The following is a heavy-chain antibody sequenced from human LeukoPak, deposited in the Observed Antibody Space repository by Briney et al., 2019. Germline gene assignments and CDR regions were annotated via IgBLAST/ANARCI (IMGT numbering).Heavy chain of an antibody. V-gene: IGHV3-23*01. CDR2: ISNSGGST. CDR3: AKIISGSTLYYYGMDV. D-gene: IGHD3-10*01. Sequence: GGSLRLSCAASGFTFSSYAMSWVRQGPGKGLEWVSIISNSGGSTYYADSVKGRFTISRDNSKNTLHLQMNSLRAEDTAVYYCAKIISGSTLYYYGMDVWGQGTTVTVSS. J-gene: IGHJ6*02. CDR1: GFTFSSYA.